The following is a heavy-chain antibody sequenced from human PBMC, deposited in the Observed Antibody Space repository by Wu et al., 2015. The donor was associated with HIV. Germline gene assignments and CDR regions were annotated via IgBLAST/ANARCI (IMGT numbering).Heavy chain of an antibody. Sequence: QVQLVQSGAEVKKPGASVKVSCKASGYTFTSYGISWVRQAPGQGLEWMGWISAYNGNTNYAQKLQGRVTMTTDTSTSTAYMELRSLRSDDTAVYYCARELSGIAAAGTGFGYYYGMDVWGQGTTVTVSS. D-gene: IGHD6-13*01. CDR2: ISAYNGNT. CDR1: GYTFTSYG. V-gene: IGHV1-18*01. CDR3: ARELSGIAAAGTGFGYYYGMDV. J-gene: IGHJ6*02.